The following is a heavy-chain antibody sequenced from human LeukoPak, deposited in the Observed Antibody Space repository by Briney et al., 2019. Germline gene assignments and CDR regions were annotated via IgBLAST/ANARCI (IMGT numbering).Heavy chain of an antibody. Sequence: GGSLRLSCAASGFTFSSYEMDWVRRAPGKGLEWVSYIGSSGGSRYYADSVKGRFTVSRDNAKKSLYLQMNSLRAEDTAVYYCARDGSGSYYSAYWGQGTLVTVSS. CDR3: ARDGSGSYYSAY. CDR1: GFTFSSYE. V-gene: IGHV3-48*03. D-gene: IGHD3-10*01. CDR2: IGSSGGSR. J-gene: IGHJ4*02.